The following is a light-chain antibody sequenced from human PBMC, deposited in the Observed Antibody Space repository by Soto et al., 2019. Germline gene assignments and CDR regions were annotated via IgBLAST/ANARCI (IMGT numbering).Light chain of an antibody. CDR2: SAS. CDR1: QDISVY. CDR3: QKFNTAPLT. V-gene: IGKV1-27*01. J-gene: IGKJ5*01. Sequence: DIQMTQSQSSLSASVGDRVTITCRASQDISVYLAWYQQKPGKVPKLLIYSASTLQSGVPSRFSGSGSGTHFTLTISSLQPEDVATYYCQKFNTAPLTFGQGTRLEIK.